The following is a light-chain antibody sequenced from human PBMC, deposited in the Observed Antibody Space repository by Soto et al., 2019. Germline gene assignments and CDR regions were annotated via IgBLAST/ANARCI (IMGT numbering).Light chain of an antibody. Sequence: EVVLSQSLGTLSLSPGDRATLSCRASQSVSRSYLGWYQQKPGQAPRLLMYGASIRAAGVPDRFSGSGSGTEFTLTISRLEPEDFTVYYCHHYETFGQGTKVDI. CDR1: QSVSRSY. CDR2: GAS. J-gene: IGKJ1*01. CDR3: HHYET. V-gene: IGKV3-20*01.